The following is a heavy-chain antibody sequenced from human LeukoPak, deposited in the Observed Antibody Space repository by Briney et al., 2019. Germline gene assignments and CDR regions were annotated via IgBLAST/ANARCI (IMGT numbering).Heavy chain of an antibody. CDR2: IKQDGSEK. V-gene: IGHV3-7*01. D-gene: IGHD3-22*01. Sequence: PGGSLRLSCAASGFTFSRYWMSWVRQAPGKGLEWVANIKQDGSEKYYVDSVKGRFTISRDNAKNSLYLQMNSLRAEDTAVYYCASDRDYYDSSGYLFDYWGQGTLATVSS. CDR3: ASDRDYYDSSGYLFDY. CDR1: GFTFSRYW. J-gene: IGHJ4*02.